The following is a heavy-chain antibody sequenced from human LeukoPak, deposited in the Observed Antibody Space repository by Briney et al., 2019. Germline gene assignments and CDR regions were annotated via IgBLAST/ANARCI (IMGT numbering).Heavy chain of an antibody. CDR2: IIPIFGTA. D-gene: IGHD6-13*01. CDR1: GGTFSSYA. V-gene: IGHV1-69*13. J-gene: IGHJ4*02. CDR3: ARVGEGIAAVWYFDY. Sequence: SVKVSCKASGGTFSSYAISWVRQAPGQGLEWMGGIIPIFGTANYAQKFQGRVTITADESTSTAYMELSSLRSEDTAAYYCARVGEGIAAVWYFDYWGQGTLVTVSS.